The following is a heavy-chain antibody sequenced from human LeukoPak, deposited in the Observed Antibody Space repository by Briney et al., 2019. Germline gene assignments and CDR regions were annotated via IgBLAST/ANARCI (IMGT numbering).Heavy chain of an antibody. CDR1: GGTFSSYA. CDR3: ARTNYYDSSGYQGAGTYYYGMDV. J-gene: IGHJ6*02. V-gene: IGHV1-69*06. D-gene: IGHD3-22*01. CDR2: IIPIFGTA. Sequence: SVKVSCKASGGTFSSYAISWVRQAPGQGLEWMGRIIPIFGTANYAQKFQGRVTITADKFTSTAYMEVSSLRSEDTAVYYCARTNYYDSSGYQGAGTYYYGMDVWGQGTTVTVSS.